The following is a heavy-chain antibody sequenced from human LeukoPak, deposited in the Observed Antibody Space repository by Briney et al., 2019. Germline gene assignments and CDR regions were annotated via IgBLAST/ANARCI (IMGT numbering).Heavy chain of an antibody. Sequence: SVKVSCKASGGTFSSYAISWVRQAPGQGLEWMGGIIPIFGTANYAQKFQGRVTITADESTSTAYMELSSLRSEDTAVYYCARDCTTVTTGLVGRYFDLWGRGTLVTVSS. CDR1: GGTFSSYA. D-gene: IGHD4-17*01. J-gene: IGHJ2*01. V-gene: IGHV1-69*01. CDR3: ARDCTTVTTGLVGRYFDL. CDR2: IIPIFGTA.